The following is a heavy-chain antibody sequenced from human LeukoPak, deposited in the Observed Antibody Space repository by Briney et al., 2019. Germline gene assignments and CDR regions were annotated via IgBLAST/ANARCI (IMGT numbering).Heavy chain of an antibody. CDR1: GGTLSSYA. CDR3: ARGNCSSTSCYGYYYYYYMDV. V-gene: IGHV1-69*05. J-gene: IGHJ6*03. CDR2: IIPIFGTA. Sequence: RASVKVSCKASGGTLSSYAISWVRQAPGQGLEWMGGIIPIFGTANYAQKFQGRVTITTDESTSTAYMELSSLRSEDTAVYYCARGNCSSTSCYGYYYYYYMDVWGKGTTVTVSS. D-gene: IGHD2-2*01.